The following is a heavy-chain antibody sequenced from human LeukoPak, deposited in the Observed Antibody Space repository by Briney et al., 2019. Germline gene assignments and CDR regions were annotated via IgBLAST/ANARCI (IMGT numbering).Heavy chain of an antibody. CDR3: ARKDPTPLSHFDY. V-gene: IGHV3-48*03. CDR1: GFTFSYYE. CDR2: IGRGGTTV. D-gene: IGHD2-15*01. J-gene: IGHJ4*02. Sequence: GGSLRLSCTPSGFTFSYYEMTWVRQAPGKGLEWVSYIGRGGTTVFYADSVKGRFTISRDDAKNSLYLQMNSLRAEDTALYYCARKDPTPLSHFDYWGQGTLVTVSS.